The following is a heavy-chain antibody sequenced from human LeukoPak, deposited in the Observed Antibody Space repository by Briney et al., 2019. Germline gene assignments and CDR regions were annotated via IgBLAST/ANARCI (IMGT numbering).Heavy chain of an antibody. V-gene: IGHV3-30*02. D-gene: IGHD6-6*01. J-gene: IGHJ1*01. CDR1: GFTFSSYG. CDR3: AGGIAARHEYFQH. Sequence: GGSLRLSCAASGFTFSSYGMHWVRQAPGKGLEWVAFIRYDGSNKYYADSVKGRFTISRDNSKNTLYLQMNSLRAEDTAVYYCAGGIAARHEYFQHWGQGALVTVSS. CDR2: IRYDGSNK.